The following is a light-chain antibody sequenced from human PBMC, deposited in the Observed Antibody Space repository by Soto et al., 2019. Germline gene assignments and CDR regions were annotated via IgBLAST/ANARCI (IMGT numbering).Light chain of an antibody. CDR3: CAYTTTNIRV. J-gene: IGLJ2*01. CDR1: SSDIGSYNY. V-gene: IGLV2-14*01. Sequence: QSALTQPASVSGSPGQSITISCTGTSSDIGSYNYVSWYQQHPGKAPKLMIYEVSNRPSGVSNRFSGSKSGKTASLTISGLQDEDEADYYCCAYTTTNIRVFGGGTKLTVL. CDR2: EVS.